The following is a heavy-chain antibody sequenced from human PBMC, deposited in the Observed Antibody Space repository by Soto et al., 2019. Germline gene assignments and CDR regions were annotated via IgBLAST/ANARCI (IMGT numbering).Heavy chain of an antibody. Sequence: PGGSLRLSCAASGFTFSSYAMHWVRQAPGKGLEYVSVIYSGGSTYYVDSVKGRFTMSRDNSKNTVYLQMNSLRAEDTAVYYCARDLYSSGWLTGFDPWGQGTLVTVSS. J-gene: IGHJ5*02. D-gene: IGHD6-19*01. V-gene: IGHV3-64*04. CDR2: IYSGGST. CDR3: ARDLYSSGWLTGFDP. CDR1: GFTFSSYA.